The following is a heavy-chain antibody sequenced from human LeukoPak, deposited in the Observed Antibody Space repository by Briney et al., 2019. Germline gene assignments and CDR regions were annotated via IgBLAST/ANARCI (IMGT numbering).Heavy chain of an antibody. CDR1: GGTLNSYT. Sequence: GSSVKVSCKASGGTLNSYTINWVRQAPGQGLEWMGRLIPIFGTTDYAQTFQGRLTITADQSTSTAYMELTSLTSEDTAVYYCAWGLQFSRHYYYMDVWGKGTTVIVSS. V-gene: IGHV1-69*08. CDR3: AWGLQFSRHYYYMDV. J-gene: IGHJ6*03. D-gene: IGHD5-24*01. CDR2: LIPIFGTT.